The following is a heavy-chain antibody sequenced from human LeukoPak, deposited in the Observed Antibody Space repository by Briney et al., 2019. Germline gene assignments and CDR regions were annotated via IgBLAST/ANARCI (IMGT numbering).Heavy chain of an antibody. J-gene: IGHJ4*02. Sequence: PGGSLRLSCAASGFTFSSYAMNWVRQAPGKGLEWVSGINWNGGSTGYADSVKGRFTISRDNAKNSLYLQMNSLRAEDTALYYCAKDSSSLVGYSYGYNFDYWGQGTLVTVSS. CDR1: GFTFSSYA. V-gene: IGHV3-20*04. CDR3: AKDSSSLVGYSYGYNFDY. D-gene: IGHD5-18*01. CDR2: INWNGGST.